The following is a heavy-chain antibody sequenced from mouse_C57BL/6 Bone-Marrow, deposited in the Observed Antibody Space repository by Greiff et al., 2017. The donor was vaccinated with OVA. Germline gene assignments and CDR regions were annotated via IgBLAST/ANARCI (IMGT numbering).Heavy chain of an antibody. CDR3: ASSGLAAWFDY. D-gene: IGHD2-2*01. CDR2: IYPRSGNT. V-gene: IGHV1-81*01. Sequence: QVQLQQSGAELARPGASVKLSCKASGYTFTSYGISWVKQRTGQGLEWIGEIYPRSGNTYYNEKFKGKATLTADKSSSTAYMELRSLTSEDSAVYFNASSGLAAWFDYWGQGTLVTVSA. J-gene: IGHJ3*01. CDR1: GYTFTSYG.